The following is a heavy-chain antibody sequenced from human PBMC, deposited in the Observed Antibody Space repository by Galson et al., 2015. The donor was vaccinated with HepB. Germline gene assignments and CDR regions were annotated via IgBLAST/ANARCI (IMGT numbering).Heavy chain of an antibody. Sequence: TLSLTCTVSGGSISSADYYWNWIRQSPGKGLEWMAYIYDSDRLHYNPSLKSRTTISRDTSKNQFSLELRSVTAADTAVYYCARSVRGYSYPDFWGQGILVTVSS. D-gene: IGHD5-18*01. J-gene: IGHJ4*02. CDR1: GGSISSADYY. CDR3: ARSVRGYSYPDF. CDR2: IYDSDRL. V-gene: IGHV4-30-4*01.